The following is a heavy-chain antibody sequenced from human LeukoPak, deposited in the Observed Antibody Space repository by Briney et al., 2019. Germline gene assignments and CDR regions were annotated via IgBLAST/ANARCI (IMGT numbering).Heavy chain of an antibody. V-gene: IGHV4-34*01. CDR3: ARERGSYVDY. Sequence: SETLSLTCAVYGGSFSGYYWSWIRQPPGKGLEWIGEINHSGSTNYNPSLKSRVTMSVDTSKNQFSLKLSSVTAADTAVYYCARERGSYVDYWGQGTLVTVSS. CDR2: INHSGST. J-gene: IGHJ4*02. D-gene: IGHD1-26*01. CDR1: GGSFSGYY.